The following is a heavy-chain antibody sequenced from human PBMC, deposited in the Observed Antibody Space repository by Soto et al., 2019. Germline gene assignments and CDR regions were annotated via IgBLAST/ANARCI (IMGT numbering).Heavy chain of an antibody. D-gene: IGHD3-3*01. Sequence: QINLIESGPPLVKPTQTLTLTCTFSGFSLSTSGAAVGWVRQPPGRALEWLALIYWDGDKRYNASLGNRLTITKDTTMNQVVFTLTNVDPADTATYYCAHRATMTIFGLIIDNGIWFDPWGQGTRVSVSS. CDR1: GFSLSTSGAA. J-gene: IGHJ5*02. V-gene: IGHV2-5*02. CDR2: IYWDGDK. CDR3: AHRATMTIFGLIIDNGIWFDP.